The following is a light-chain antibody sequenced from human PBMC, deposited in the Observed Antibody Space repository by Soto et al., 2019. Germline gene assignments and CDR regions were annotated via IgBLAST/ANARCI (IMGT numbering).Light chain of an antibody. V-gene: IGKV1-39*01. CDR2: EAS. J-gene: IGKJ1*01. CDR3: HQTYSPPDT. Sequence: DIRMTQSPSSLSASVGDRVTITCRASQSIDTHLNWYQQHPGKAPNALIYEASNLQSGVPSRFSGSGSGTDFTLIISGLQPDDSATYYCHQTYSPPDTFGQGTKVEIK. CDR1: QSIDTH.